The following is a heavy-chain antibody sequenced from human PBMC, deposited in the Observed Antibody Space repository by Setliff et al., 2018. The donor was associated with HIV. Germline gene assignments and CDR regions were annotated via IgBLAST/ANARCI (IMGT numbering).Heavy chain of an antibody. CDR1: GGTFRSYS. Sequence: GASVKVSCKASGGTFRSYSINWVRQAPGQGLEWMGTIIPFIDATHYAQSFQGRLTITADESSNTAYMELSSLRLHDTVVYYCAKAAVEMTTIAFGGPPGYWGQGTLVTVSS. CDR3: AKAAVEMTTIAFGGPPGY. D-gene: IGHD3-16*01. J-gene: IGHJ4*02. CDR2: IIPFIDAT. V-gene: IGHV1-69*11.